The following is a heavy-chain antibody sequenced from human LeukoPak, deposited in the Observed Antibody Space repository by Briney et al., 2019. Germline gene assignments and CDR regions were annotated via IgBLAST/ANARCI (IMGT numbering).Heavy chain of an antibody. D-gene: IGHD4-17*01. Sequence: SGPTLVNPTQTLTLTCTFSGFSLSTSQMRVTWIRQPPGKALEWLARIDWDDDKFYSTSLRTRLTISKDTSKNQVVLTMTNMDPVDTATYYCARHGATPAGHCFDNWGQGTLVTVSS. V-gene: IGHV2-70*04. CDR1: GFSLSTSQMR. CDR2: IDWDDDK. CDR3: ARHGATPAGHCFDN. J-gene: IGHJ4*02.